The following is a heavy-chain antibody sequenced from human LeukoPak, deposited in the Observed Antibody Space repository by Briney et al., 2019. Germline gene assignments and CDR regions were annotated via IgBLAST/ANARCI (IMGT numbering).Heavy chain of an antibody. D-gene: IGHD3-10*01. CDR1: GYTFTGYY. CDR2: INPNSGGT. J-gene: IGHJ4*02. V-gene: IGHV1-2*02. CDR3: ARGDYYGSGRPTNAFDY. Sequence: ASVKVSCKASGYTFTGYYMHWVRQAPGQGLEWMGWINPNSGGTNYAQKFQGGVTMTRDTSISTAYMELSRLRSDDTAVYYCARGDYYGSGRPTNAFDYWGQGTLVTVSS.